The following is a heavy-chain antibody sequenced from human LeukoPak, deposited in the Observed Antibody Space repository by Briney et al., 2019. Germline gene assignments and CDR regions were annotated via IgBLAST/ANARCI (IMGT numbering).Heavy chain of an antibody. V-gene: IGHV1-69*05. Sequence: GASVKVSCKASGGTFSSYAISWVRQAPGQGLEWMGGIIPIFGTANYAQKFQGRVTITTDESTSTAYMELSSLRSDDTAVYYCARAGFGELLYGHWFDPWGQGTLVTVSS. CDR2: IIPIFGTA. D-gene: IGHD3-10*01. CDR3: ARAGFGELLYGHWFDP. J-gene: IGHJ5*02. CDR1: GGTFSSYA.